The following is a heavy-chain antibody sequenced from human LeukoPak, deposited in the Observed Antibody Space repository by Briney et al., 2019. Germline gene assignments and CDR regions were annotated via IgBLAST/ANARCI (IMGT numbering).Heavy chain of an antibody. Sequence: GGSLRLSCAASGFRFTTFWLTWVRQAPGKGLEWVANIKQDGSDKYYMDSVKGRSTISRDNAKNSLYLQMNSLRAEDTAVYYCARVAAAVPDYWGQGTLVTVSS. CDR1: GFRFTTFW. V-gene: IGHV3-7*04. D-gene: IGHD6-13*01. CDR3: ARVAAAVPDY. J-gene: IGHJ4*02. CDR2: IKQDGSDK.